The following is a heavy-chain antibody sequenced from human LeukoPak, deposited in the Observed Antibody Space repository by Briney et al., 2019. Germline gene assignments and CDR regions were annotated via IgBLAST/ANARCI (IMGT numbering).Heavy chain of an antibody. CDR3: AREWAVVGVGAFDI. CDR1: GGTFSSYA. D-gene: IGHD3-16*01. CDR2: IIPIFGTA. Sequence: SATVSCKASGGTFSSYAISWVRQAPGQGLEWMGGIIPIFGTANYAQKFQGRVTITADESTSTAYMELSSLGSEDTAVYYCAREWAVVGVGAFDIWGQGTMVTVSS. J-gene: IGHJ3*02. V-gene: IGHV1-69*13.